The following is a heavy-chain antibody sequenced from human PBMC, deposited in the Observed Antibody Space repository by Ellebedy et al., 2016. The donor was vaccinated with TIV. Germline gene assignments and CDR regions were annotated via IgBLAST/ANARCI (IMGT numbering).Heavy chain of an antibody. J-gene: IGHJ4*02. CDR2: ISDSGDST. Sequence: GESLKISCAASGFTFSSCAMSWVRQAPGKGLEWVSTISDSGDSTYYADSVKGRFTISRDNSKNMLYLQMNSLRAEDTSLYYCVKESDVGWDYWGQGTLVTVSS. D-gene: IGHD6-19*01. CDR1: GFTFSSCA. CDR3: VKESDVGWDY. V-gene: IGHV3-23*01.